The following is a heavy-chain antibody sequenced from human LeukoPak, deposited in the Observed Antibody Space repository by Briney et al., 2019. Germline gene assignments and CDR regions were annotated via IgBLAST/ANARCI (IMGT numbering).Heavy chain of an antibody. CDR3: VRASQGYFQN. V-gene: IGHV3-72*01. CDR1: GFDFGAHE. CDR2: IRNKAHTFST. Sequence: GGSLRLSCAASGFDFGAHEMDWVRQAPGKGLEWVGRIRNKAHTFSTEYAASVRGRFTVSRDDSKNSLSLQMNSLRSEDTAVYYCVRASQGYFQNWGKGTLVTVSS. J-gene: IGHJ1*01.